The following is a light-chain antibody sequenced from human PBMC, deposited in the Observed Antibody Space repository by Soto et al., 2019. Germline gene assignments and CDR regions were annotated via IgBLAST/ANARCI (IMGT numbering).Light chain of an antibody. CDR2: DVS. V-gene: IGLV2-14*01. Sequence: TPPGCVSVYISVSITLFCTGTSSDVGGYNYVSWYQQHPGKAPKLMIYDVSNRPSGVSNRFSGSKSGNTASLTISGLQAEDEADYYCSSYTSSSTLVFGTGTKVTVL. J-gene: IGLJ1*01. CDR1: SSDVGGYNY. CDR3: SSYTSSSTLV.